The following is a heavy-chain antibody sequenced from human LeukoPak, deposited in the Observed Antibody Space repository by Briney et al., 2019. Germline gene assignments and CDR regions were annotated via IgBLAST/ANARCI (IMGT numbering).Heavy chain of an antibody. D-gene: IGHD4-11*01. V-gene: IGHV3-23*01. CDR3: AKGPNDSSNYLFDY. Sequence: AGGSLRLSCAASGFTFSSYAMSWVRQAPGKGLEWVSVISGSGGSTYYADSVKGRFTISRDNSNNTLYLQMNSLRAEDTAVYYCAKGPNDSSNYLFDYGGQGTLVTVSS. J-gene: IGHJ4*02. CDR1: GFTFSSYA. CDR2: ISGSGGST.